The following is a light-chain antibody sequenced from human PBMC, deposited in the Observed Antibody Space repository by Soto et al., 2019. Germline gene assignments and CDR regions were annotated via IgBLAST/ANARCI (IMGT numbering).Light chain of an antibody. J-gene: IGLJ3*02. CDR3: SSYTSSSTRV. V-gene: IGLV2-14*01. CDR1: SSDVGGYNY. CDR2: EVS. Sequence: QSALTQPASVSGSPGQSITISCTGTSSDVGGYNYVSWYQQHPGKAPKLMIYEVSNRPSGVSNRFSCSKAGNTASLTISGLQAEDEDDYYCSSYTSSSTRVFGGGPKRTVL.